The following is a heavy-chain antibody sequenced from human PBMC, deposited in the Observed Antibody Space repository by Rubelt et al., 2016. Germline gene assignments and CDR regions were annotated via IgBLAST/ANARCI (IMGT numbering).Heavy chain of an antibody. J-gene: IGHJ6*02. CDR2: IYDSGST. D-gene: IGHD3-3*01. V-gene: IGHV4-61*01. CDR3: ARYQHVHYDFGRGYHGLDV. Sequence: QLQLQESGPGLVKSSETLSLTCTVSGGSIISGYYWGWIRQPPEKGLEWIGNIYDSGSTNYNPSLKSRVTISVDTSKNQFSLKLSSVSAADTAVYYCARYQHVHYDFGRGYHGLDVWGPGTTVIVSS. CDR1: GGSIISGYY.